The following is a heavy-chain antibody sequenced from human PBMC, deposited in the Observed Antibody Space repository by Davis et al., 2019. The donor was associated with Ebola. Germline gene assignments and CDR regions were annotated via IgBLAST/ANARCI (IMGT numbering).Heavy chain of an antibody. V-gene: IGHV3-33*01. Sequence: PGGSLRLSCAASGFTFSSYGMHWVRQAPGKGLEWVAVIWYDGSNKYYADSVKGRFTISRGNSKNTLYLQMNSLRAEDTAVYYCARGFGDYGYDYWGQGTLVTVSS. CDR2: IWYDGSNK. D-gene: IGHD4-17*01. CDR1: GFTFSSYG. J-gene: IGHJ4*02. CDR3: ARGFGDYGYDY.